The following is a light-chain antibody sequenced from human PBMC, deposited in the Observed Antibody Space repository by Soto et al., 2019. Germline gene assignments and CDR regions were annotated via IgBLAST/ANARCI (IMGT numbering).Light chain of an antibody. V-gene: IGLV1-40*01. J-gene: IGLJ3*02. Sequence: QSVLTQPPSVSGAPGQRVTISCTGSRSNIGAGYDVHWYQQLPGTAPKLLIYGNSNRPSGVPDRFSGSKSGTSASLAITGLQAEDEADYYCPLYDSSLSGWVFGGGTKLTVL. CDR1: RSNIGAGYD. CDR2: GNS. CDR3: PLYDSSLSGWV.